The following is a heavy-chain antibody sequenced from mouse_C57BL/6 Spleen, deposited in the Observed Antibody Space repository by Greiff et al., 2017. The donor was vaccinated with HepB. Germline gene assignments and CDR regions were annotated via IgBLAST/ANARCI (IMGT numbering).Heavy chain of an antibody. D-gene: IGHD1-2*01. CDR1: GFTFSSYA. CDR3: TREPSSTTADYFDY. CDR2: ISSGGDYI. Sequence: EVNVVDSGEGLVKPGGSLKLSCAASGFTFSSYAMSWVRQTPEKRLEWVAYISSGGDYIYYADTVKGRFPISRDNARNTLYLQMSRLKSEDTAMYYCTREPSSTTADYFDYWGQGTTLTVSS. J-gene: IGHJ2*01. V-gene: IGHV5-9-1*02.